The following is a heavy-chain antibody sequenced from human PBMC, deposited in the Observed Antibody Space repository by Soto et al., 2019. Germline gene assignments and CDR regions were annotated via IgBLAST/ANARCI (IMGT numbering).Heavy chain of an antibody. CDR3: ARERAAAGTNS. Sequence: QVQLVQSGAEVKKPGASVKVSCKASGYTFTSYDINCVRQATGQGLEWMGWMNPNSGNTGYAQKFQGRVTMTRNTSMSTTYMELSSLRSEDTAVYYGARERAAAGTNSWGQGTLVTVSS. D-gene: IGHD6-13*01. J-gene: IGHJ4*02. V-gene: IGHV1-8*01. CDR2: MNPNSGNT. CDR1: GYTFTSYD.